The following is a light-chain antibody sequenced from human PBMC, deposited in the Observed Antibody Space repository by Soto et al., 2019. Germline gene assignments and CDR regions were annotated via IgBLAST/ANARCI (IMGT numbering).Light chain of an antibody. CDR3: CSYAGSYTLV. CDR1: SSDVGAYNY. CDR2: DVS. J-gene: IGLJ3*02. Sequence: QSLLTQPRSMSGSPGQSVTISCTGTSSDVGAYNYVSWYQHHPGKAPKLMIDDVSKRPSGVPDRFSGSKSGNTASLTISGLQAEDEADYYCCSYAGSYTLVFGGGTKVTV. V-gene: IGLV2-11*01.